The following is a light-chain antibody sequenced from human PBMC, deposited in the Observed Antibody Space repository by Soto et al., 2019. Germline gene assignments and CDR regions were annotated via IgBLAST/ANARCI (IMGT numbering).Light chain of an antibody. J-gene: IGLJ1*01. Sequence: QSALTQPASVSGSPGQSITISCTGTSSDVGGSNYVSWYQHHPGTAPKLMISEVSNRPSGVSNRFSGSKSGNTASLTISGLQAEDEADYYCSSRTSSSTYVFGTGTKVTVL. CDR3: SSRTSSSTYV. CDR1: SSDVGGSNY. CDR2: EVS. V-gene: IGLV2-14*01.